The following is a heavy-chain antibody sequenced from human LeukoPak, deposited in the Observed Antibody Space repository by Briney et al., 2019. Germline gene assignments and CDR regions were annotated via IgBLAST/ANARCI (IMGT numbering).Heavy chain of an antibody. J-gene: IGHJ4*02. D-gene: IGHD6-19*01. CDR3: ARVSYSSGWYPVGY. CDR2: ISSSSSYI. CDR1: GFTFSSYS. V-gene: IGHV3-21*01. Sequence: GGSLRLSCAASGFTFSSYSMNWVRQAPGKGLEWVSSISSSSSYIYYADSVKGRFTISRDNAKNSLYLQMNSLRAEDTAVYYCARVSYSSGWYPVGYWGQGTLVTVSS.